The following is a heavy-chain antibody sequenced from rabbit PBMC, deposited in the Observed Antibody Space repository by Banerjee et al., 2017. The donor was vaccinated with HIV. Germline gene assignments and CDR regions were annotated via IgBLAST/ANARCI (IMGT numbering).Heavy chain of an antibody. Sequence: QSLEESGGDLVKPGASLTLTCTASGFSFSGSYYMCWVRQAPGKGLEWIGCIGAGSSRTTHYATWAKGRFTIASPSSTTVTLQMTGLTAADTATYFCARRTSDFAFDPWGQGTLVTVS. V-gene: IGHV1S40*01. J-gene: IGHJ2*01. CDR3: ARRTSDFAFDP. CDR2: IGAGSSRTT. CDR1: GFSFSGSYY. D-gene: IGHD2-1*01.